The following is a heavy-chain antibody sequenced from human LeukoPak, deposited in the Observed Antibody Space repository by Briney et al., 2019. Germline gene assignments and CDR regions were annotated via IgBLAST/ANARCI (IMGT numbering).Heavy chain of an antibody. D-gene: IGHD5/OR15-5a*01. V-gene: IGHV3-73*01. CDR3: ARDLPDY. CDR2: IRSKADNYAT. J-gene: IGHJ4*02. CDR1: GFTFSGSA. Sequence: GGSLKLSCAASGFTFSGSALHWVRQASGKGLEWVGRIRSKADNYATAYAASVKGRFTISRDDSKNTAYLQMNSLRAEDTAVYYCARDLPDYWGQGTLVTVSS.